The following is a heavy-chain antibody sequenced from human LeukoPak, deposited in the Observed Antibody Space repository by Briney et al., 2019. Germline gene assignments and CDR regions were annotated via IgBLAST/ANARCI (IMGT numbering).Heavy chain of an antibody. V-gene: IGHV4-39*01. J-gene: IGHJ5*02. D-gene: IGHD6-19*01. CDR3: ARDLGIAVAKTISTWFDP. CDR1: GGSISSSSYY. Sequence: SETLSLTCTVSGGSISSSSYYWGWIRQPPGKGLEWIGSIYYSGSTYYNPSLNSRVTISVDTSKNQFSLKLSSVTAADTAVYYCARDLGIAVAKTISTWFDPWGQGTLVTVSS. CDR2: IYYSGST.